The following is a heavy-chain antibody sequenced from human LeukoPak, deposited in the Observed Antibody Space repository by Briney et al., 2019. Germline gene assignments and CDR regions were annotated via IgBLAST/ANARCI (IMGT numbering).Heavy chain of an antibody. J-gene: IGHJ6*02. CDR3: ARSFDSRGYYYYGMDV. D-gene: IGHD3-22*01. CDR1: GGSIRSYY. V-gene: IGHV4-59*01. CDR2: IYYSGST. Sequence: SETLSLTCTVSGGSIRSYYWSWIRHPPGKGLEVIGYIYYSGSTIYNSSLKSRLTISLDTPKNQFSLKLSSVTAADTAVYYCARSFDSRGYYYYGMDVWGQGTTVTVSS.